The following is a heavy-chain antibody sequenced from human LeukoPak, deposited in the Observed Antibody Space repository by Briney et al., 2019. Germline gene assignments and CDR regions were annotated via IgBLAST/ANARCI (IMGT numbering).Heavy chain of an antibody. CDR2: ISYDGSNK. CDR3: ARGSYYDGSGYYG. J-gene: IGHJ4*02. D-gene: IGHD3-22*01. V-gene: IGHV3-30-3*01. CDR1: GFTFSSYA. Sequence: GGSLRLSCAASGFTFSSYAMHWVRQAPGKGLEWVAVISYDGSNKYYADSVKGRFTISRDNSKNTLYLQMNSLRAEDTAVYYCARGSYYDGSGYYGWGQGTLVTVSS.